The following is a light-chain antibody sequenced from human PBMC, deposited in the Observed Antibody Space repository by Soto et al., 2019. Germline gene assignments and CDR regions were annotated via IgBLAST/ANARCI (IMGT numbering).Light chain of an antibody. CDR1: QAISSW. CDR2: AAS. CDR3: QQSHSCPWT. Sequence: DIQMTQSPSSVSASVGDSVTITCRASQAISSWLAWYQQRPGKAPKLLIYAASNLQSGVPSNFISSGHVTDCTLTITGLQPEDFATYYCQQSHSCPWTFCQGTKVEVK. V-gene: IGKV1-12*01. J-gene: IGKJ1*01.